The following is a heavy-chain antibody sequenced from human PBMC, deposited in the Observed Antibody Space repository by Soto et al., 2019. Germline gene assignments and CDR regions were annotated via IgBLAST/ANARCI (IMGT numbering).Heavy chain of an antibody. CDR1: GGSISSSNW. D-gene: IGHD3-22*01. CDR3: ARVRYYDSSGYYYFRRLYFDY. V-gene: IGHV4-4*02. CDR2: IYHSGST. Sequence: SETLSLTCAVSGGSISSSNWWSWVRHPPGKGLEWIGEIYHSGSTNYNPSLKSRVTISVDKSKNQFSLKLSSVTAADTAVYYCARVRYYDSSGYYYFRRLYFDYWGQGTLVTVSS. J-gene: IGHJ4*02.